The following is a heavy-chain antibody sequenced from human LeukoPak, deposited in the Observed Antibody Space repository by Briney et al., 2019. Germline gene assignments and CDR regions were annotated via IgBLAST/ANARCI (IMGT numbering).Heavy chain of an antibody. CDR2: ISAYNGDT. CDR3: ARVAAAFDF. Sequence: ASVKVSCKAFGYTFTNYGISWVRQAPGQRLEWMGWISAYNGDTNYAQKFQDRVTMTTDPSTSTGYMELRSLRSDDTAVYYCARVAAAFDFWGQGTLVTVSS. D-gene: IGHD6-25*01. V-gene: IGHV1-18*01. J-gene: IGHJ4*02. CDR1: GYTFTNYG.